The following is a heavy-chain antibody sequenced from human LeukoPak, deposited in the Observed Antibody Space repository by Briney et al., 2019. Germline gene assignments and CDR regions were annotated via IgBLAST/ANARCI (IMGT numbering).Heavy chain of an antibody. Sequence: LPGGSLRLSCAASRFTFSSYAMSWVRQAPGKGLEWVANIKQDGSEKYYVDSVKGRFTISRDNAKNSLYLQMNSLRAEDTAVYCCAREGITVIVYDFWGQGSLVTVSS. CDR1: RFTFSSYA. V-gene: IGHV3-7*01. J-gene: IGHJ4*02. CDR3: AREGITVIVYDF. D-gene: IGHD3-22*01. CDR2: IKQDGSEK.